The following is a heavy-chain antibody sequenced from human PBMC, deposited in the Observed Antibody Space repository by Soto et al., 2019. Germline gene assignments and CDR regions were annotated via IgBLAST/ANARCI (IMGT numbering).Heavy chain of an antibody. CDR3: ARGSSNWAYYFDF. J-gene: IGHJ4*02. D-gene: IGHD6-13*01. Sequence: GGSLRLSCAASGFTFSSYSLNWVRQAPGKGLEWVSYITSSGTTVYYADSVRGRFTISRDNAKNSLYLQMNSLRDDDTAVYYCARGSSNWAYYFDFWGRGT. CDR1: GFTFSSYS. CDR2: ITSSGTTV. V-gene: IGHV3-48*02.